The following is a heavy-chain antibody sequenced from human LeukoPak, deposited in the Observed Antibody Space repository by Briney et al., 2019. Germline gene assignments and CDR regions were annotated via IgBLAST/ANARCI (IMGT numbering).Heavy chain of an antibody. CDR2: IKEDGSRT. J-gene: IGHJ4*02. V-gene: IGHV3-74*03. D-gene: IGHD1-26*01. Sequence: GGSLRLSCAASGFTFSNCWMHWVRQVPGKGLVWVSRIKEDGSRTTYADSVKGRFTISRDKAKNTLYLQMNGLRAEDTAVYYCARSLGAADDFWGQGTLLTVSS. CDR3: ARSLGAADDF. CDR1: GFTFSNCW.